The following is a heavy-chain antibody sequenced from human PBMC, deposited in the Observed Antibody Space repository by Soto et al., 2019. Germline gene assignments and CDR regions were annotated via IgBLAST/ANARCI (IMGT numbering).Heavy chain of an antibody. Sequence: GGSLRLSCAASGFTYSSYSMNWVRQAPGKGLEWVSYISSSGSTIYYADSVKGRITISRENAKNSLYLQMSSLRAEDTAVYYCARDGYCSTPSCYAIGYYHYYMDVWGKGTTVTVSS. J-gene: IGHJ6*03. CDR2: ISSSGSTI. CDR1: GFTYSSYS. D-gene: IGHD2-2*03. CDR3: ARDGYCSTPSCYAIGYYHYYMDV. V-gene: IGHV3-48*01.